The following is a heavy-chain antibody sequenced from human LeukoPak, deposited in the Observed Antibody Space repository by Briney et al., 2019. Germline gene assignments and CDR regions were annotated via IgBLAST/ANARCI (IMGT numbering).Heavy chain of an antibody. CDR1: GGSFSNYY. J-gene: IGHJ5*02. Sequence: SETLSLTCTVSGGSFSNYYWNWIRQPPGKGLEWIGEIYYTGSTNYNPSLKSRVTMSVDTSKNQFSLNLKSVTPEDTAVYYCARVFPVDEQQLDPCGQGTLGTVSS. D-gene: IGHD6-13*01. V-gene: IGHV4-59*01. CDR2: IYYTGST. CDR3: ARVFPVDEQQLDP.